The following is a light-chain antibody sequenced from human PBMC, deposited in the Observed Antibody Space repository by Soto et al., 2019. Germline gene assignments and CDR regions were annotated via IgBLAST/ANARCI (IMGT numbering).Light chain of an antibody. J-gene: IGKJ4*01. CDR1: QNVETF. CDR3: QQRYNWPVT. Sequence: DIVLTQSPGFLSLSPGERASLSCRASQNVETFLAWYQQRPGHSPRLLIYDASRRATGIPARFSGSGSGTDFTLTITGLEPEDFGVYYCQQRYNWPVTFGAGTKVEI. V-gene: IGKV3-11*01. CDR2: DAS.